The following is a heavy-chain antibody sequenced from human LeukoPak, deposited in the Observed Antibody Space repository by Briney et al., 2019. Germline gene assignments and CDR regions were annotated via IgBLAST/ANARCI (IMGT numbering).Heavy chain of an antibody. CDR3: ARPSPEYYYGMDV. CDR2: VYYNGST. D-gene: IGHD1-14*01. J-gene: IGHJ6*02. V-gene: IGHV4-59*11. CDR1: GGSISSHY. Sequence: PSETLSLICTVSGGSISSHYWSWIRQPPGKGLEWIGHVYYNGSTTYNPSLTSRVTILLDTSKNQFSLRLTSVTAADTAIYYCARPSPEYYYGMDVWGQGTTVTVSS.